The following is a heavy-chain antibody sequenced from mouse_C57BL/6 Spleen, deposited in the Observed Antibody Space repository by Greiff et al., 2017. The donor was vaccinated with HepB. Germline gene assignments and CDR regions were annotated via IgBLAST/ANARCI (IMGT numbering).Heavy chain of an antibody. D-gene: IGHD1-1*01. V-gene: IGHV1-47*01. CDR3: ARGYGSSPWYFDV. CDR2: FHPYNDDT. CDR1: GYTFTTYP. J-gene: IGHJ1*03. Sequence: VMLVESGAELVKPGASVKMSCKASGYTFTTYPIEWMKQNHGKSLEWIGNFHPYNDDTKYNEKFKGKATLTVEKSSSTVYLELSRLTSDDSAVYYCARGYGSSPWYFDVWGTGTTVTVSS.